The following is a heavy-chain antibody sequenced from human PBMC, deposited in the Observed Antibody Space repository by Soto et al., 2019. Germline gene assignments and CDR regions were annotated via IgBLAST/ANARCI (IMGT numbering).Heavy chain of an antibody. J-gene: IGHJ6*02. Sequence: SVKVSCKASGGTFSSYAINWVRQAPGQGLEWMGGIIPIFGTANYAQKFQGRVTITADESTSTAYMELSSLRSEDTAVYYCGRGSEVSSRETWGLDVWGQGTTVTVS. CDR1: GGTFSSYA. V-gene: IGHV1-69*13. D-gene: IGHD6-13*01. CDR2: IIPIFGTA. CDR3: GRGSEVSSRETWGLDV.